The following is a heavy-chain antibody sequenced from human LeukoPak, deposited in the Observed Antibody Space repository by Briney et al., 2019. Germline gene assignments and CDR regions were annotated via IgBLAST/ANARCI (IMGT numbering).Heavy chain of an antibody. CDR2: ISGSGGST. D-gene: IGHD3-3*01. Sequence: GGSLRLSCAASGFTFSSYAMSWVRQAPGKGLEWVSAISGSGGSTYYADSVKGRFTISRDNSKSTLYLQMNSLRAEDTAVYYCAKVSAYYDFWSGYYGQHWGQGTLVTVSS. CDR1: GFTFSSYA. J-gene: IGHJ1*01. CDR3: AKVSAYYDFWSGYYGQH. V-gene: IGHV3-23*01.